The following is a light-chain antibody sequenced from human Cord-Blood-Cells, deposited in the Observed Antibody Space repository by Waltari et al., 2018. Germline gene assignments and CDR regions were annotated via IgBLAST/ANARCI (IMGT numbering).Light chain of an antibody. V-gene: IGLV2-23*01. Sequence: QSALTQPASVSGSPGQSITTSCTGTRSDVGSYNLVSWYQQHPGKAPKLMIYEGSKRPSGVSNRFSGSKSGNTASLTISGLQAEDEADYYCCSYAGSSSWVFGGGTKLTVL. J-gene: IGLJ3*02. CDR3: CSYAGSSSWV. CDR1: RSDVGSYNL. CDR2: EGS.